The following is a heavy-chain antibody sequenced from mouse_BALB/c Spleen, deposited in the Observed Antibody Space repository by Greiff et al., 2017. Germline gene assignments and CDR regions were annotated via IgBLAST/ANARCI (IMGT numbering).Heavy chain of an antibody. CDR2: IYPYNGGT. D-gene: IGHD2-1*01. Sequence: DVKLQESGPELVKPGASVKISCKASGYTFTDYNMHWVKQSHGKSLEWIGYIYPYNGGTGYNQKFKSKATLTVDNSSSTAYMELRSLTSEDSAVYYCARSGGNYDYFDYWGQGTTLTVSS. CDR3: ARSGGNYDYFDY. J-gene: IGHJ2*01. V-gene: IGHV1S29*02. CDR1: GYTFTDYN.